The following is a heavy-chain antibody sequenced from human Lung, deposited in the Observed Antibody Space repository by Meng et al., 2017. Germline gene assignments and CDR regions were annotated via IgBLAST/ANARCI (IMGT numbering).Heavy chain of an antibody. V-gene: IGHV1-18*01. J-gene: IGHJ4*02. CDR2: ISVYNVNT. D-gene: IGHD6-19*01. Sequence: QVHLVQSGAEVREPWASVKVSCKASGYPFTNYGISWVRQAPGQGLEWMGWISVYNVNTNYAQKFQGRVTMTTDTSTSTTYMELRSLRSDDTGAYYCARSPYSSGWPNFDSWGQGTLVTVSS. CDR1: GYPFTNYG. CDR3: ARSPYSSGWPNFDS.